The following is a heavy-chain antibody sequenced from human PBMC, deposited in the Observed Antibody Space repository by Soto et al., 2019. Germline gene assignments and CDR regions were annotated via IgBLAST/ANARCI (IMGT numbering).Heavy chain of an antibody. J-gene: IGHJ4*02. CDR2: ISYDGSNK. Sequence: QVQLVESGGGVVQPGRSLRLSCAASGFTFSSYAMHWVRQAPGKGLEWVAVISYDGSNKYYADSVKGRFTISRDKSKNTLYLQMNSLRAEDTAVYYCARSKGQWLVSYFDYWGQGTLVTVSS. D-gene: IGHD6-19*01. V-gene: IGHV3-30-3*01. CDR3: ARSKGQWLVSYFDY. CDR1: GFTFSSYA.